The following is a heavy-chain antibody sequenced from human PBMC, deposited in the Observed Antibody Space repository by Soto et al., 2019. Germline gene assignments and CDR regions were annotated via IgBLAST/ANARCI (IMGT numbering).Heavy chain of an antibody. CDR3: AGHYDFWSGHYGMDV. CDR2: IYYSGSN. J-gene: IGHJ6*02. CDR1: GGSVSSGSYY. V-gene: IGHV4-61*01. Sequence: QVQLQESGPGLVKPSETLSLTCTVSGGSVSSGSYYWSWIRQPPGKGLEWIGYIYYSGSNNYNPYLKRRGTISVDTSKNQFSLKLSSVTAADTAVYYCAGHYDFWSGHYGMDVWGQGTTVTVSS. D-gene: IGHD3-3*01.